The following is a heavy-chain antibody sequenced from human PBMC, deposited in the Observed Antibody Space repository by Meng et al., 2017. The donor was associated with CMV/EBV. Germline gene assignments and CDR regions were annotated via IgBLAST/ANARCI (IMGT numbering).Heavy chain of an antibody. Sequence: GESLKISCAASGFTFSSYSMNWVRQAPGKGLEWVSSISSSSSYIYHADSVKGRFTISRDNAKNSLYLQMNSLRAEDTAVYYCARDDRSGSYYDYYYYGMDVWGQGTTVTVSS. CDR3: ARDDRSGSYYDYYYYGMDV. V-gene: IGHV3-21*01. CDR1: GFTFSSYS. J-gene: IGHJ6*02. D-gene: IGHD1-26*01. CDR2: ISSSSSYI.